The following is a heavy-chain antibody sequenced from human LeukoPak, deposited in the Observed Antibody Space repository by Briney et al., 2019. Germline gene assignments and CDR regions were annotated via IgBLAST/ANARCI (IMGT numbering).Heavy chain of an antibody. CDR2: ISWNSGSI. D-gene: IGHD1-7*01. CDR3: AKTGGLELSFDY. V-gene: IGHV3-9*01. Sequence: GGSLRLSCAASGFTFDDYAMHWVRQAPGKGLEWVSGISWNSGSIGYADSVKGRFTISRDNAKNTLYLQMNSLRAEDTAVYCCAKTGGLELSFDYWGQGTLVTVSS. CDR1: GFTFDDYA. J-gene: IGHJ4*02.